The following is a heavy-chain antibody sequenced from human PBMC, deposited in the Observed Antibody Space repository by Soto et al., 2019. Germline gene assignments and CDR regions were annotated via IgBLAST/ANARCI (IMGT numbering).Heavy chain of an antibody. CDR1: GFTFSSYA. J-gene: IGHJ4*02. Sequence: GGSLRLSCAASGFTFSSYAMHWVRQAPGKGLEWVAVISYDGSNKYYADSVKGRFTISRDNSKNTLYLQMNSLRAEDTAVYYCARDYEYDSSGYSIDYWGQGTLVTVSS. CDR3: ARDYEYDSSGYSIDY. CDR2: ISYDGSNK. V-gene: IGHV3-30-3*01. D-gene: IGHD3-22*01.